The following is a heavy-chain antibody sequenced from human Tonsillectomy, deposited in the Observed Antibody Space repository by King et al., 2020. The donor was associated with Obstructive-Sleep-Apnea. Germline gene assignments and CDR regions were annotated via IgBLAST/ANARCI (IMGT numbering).Heavy chain of an antibody. J-gene: IGHJ5*02. Sequence: QLQESGPGLVKPSQTLSLTCTVSGGSISSGGYYWSWIRQHPGKGLEWIGYIYYIGSTYYNPSLKSRVTISVDTSKNQFSLKLSSVTAADTAVYYCARSLYDYVWGSYRSPNWFDPWGQGTLVTVSS. D-gene: IGHD3-16*02. CDR3: ARSLYDYVWGSYRSPNWFDP. CDR2: IYYIGST. V-gene: IGHV4-31*03. CDR1: GGSISSGGYY.